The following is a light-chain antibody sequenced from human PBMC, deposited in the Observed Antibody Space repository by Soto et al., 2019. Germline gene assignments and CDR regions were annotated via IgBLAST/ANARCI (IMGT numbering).Light chain of an antibody. V-gene: IGKV3-11*01. CDR1: QSVSSY. J-gene: IGKJ5*01. CDR2: DAS. Sequence: EIVLTQSPAPLSLSPGERATLSCRASQSVSSYLAWYQQKPGQAPRLLIYDASNSATGIPARFSGSGSGTDFTLTISSLEPEDFAVYYCQQRSNWPPITFGQGTRLENK. CDR3: QQRSNWPPIT.